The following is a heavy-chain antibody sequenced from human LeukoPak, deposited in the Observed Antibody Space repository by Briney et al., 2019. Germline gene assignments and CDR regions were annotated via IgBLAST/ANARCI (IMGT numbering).Heavy chain of an antibody. V-gene: IGHV3-48*02. J-gene: IGHJ4*02. CDR1: GFTFSRYS. Sequence: GESLRLSCVASGFTFSRYSFNWVRQAPGKGLEWVSYISSSGSTIHYADSVKGRFTISRDNAKNSLYLQMDSLRDEDTAVYYCARAPVIDYYGSGSYFDYWGQGTLVTVSS. D-gene: IGHD3-10*01. CDR2: ISSSGSTI. CDR3: ARAPVIDYYGSGSYFDY.